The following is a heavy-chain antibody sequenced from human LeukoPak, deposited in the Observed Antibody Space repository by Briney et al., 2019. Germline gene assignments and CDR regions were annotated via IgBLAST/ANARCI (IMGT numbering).Heavy chain of an antibody. CDR2: ISYDGSNK. V-gene: IGHV3-30*18. Sequence: GGSLRLSCAASGFTFSSYGMHWVRQAPGKGLEWVAVISYDGSNKYYADSVKGRFTISRDSSKNTLYLQMNSLRAEDTAVYYCAKGLVTVTTLDYWGQGSLVTVSS. CDR3: AKGLVTVTTLDY. J-gene: IGHJ4*02. D-gene: IGHD4-17*01. CDR1: GFTFSSYG.